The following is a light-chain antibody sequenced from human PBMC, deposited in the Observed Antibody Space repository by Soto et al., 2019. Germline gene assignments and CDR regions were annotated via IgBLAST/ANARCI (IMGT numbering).Light chain of an antibody. CDR3: QQRNSWPLT. V-gene: IGKV3-11*01. CDR1: QSVFTS. Sequence: EVVLTQSPGTLSLSPGERATLSCRASQSVFTSLAWFQQKPGQAPKLLISDTSNRAGGIPARFSGSGSGTDFTLTISSLEPEDFAVYYCQQRNSWPLTFGGGTKVDIK. J-gene: IGKJ4*01. CDR2: DTS.